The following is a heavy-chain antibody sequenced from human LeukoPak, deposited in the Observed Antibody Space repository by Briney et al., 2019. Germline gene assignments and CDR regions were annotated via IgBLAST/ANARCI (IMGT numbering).Heavy chain of an antibody. J-gene: IGHJ3*02. V-gene: IGHV3-7*01. Sequence: GGSLRLSCAASGFNFRNYWMTWVRQAPGKGLEWVANINQDGSEKYYVDSVKGRFTISRDNAENLLYLQMNSLRAEDTAVYYCARELGYCSSSSCYTSLDAFGIWGQGTTVTVSS. D-gene: IGHD2-2*02. CDR3: ARELGYCSSSSCYTSLDAFGI. CDR2: INQDGSEK. CDR1: GFNFRNYW.